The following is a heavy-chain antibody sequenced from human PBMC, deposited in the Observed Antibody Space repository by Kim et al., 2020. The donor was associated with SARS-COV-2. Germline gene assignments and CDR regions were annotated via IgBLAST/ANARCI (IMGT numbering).Heavy chain of an antibody. D-gene: IGHD2-2*01. Sequence: GGSLRLSCAASGFTFSTYWMNWVRRAPGKGLEWVANIKQDGSEKYYVDSVKGRFTISRDNAKKSLYLQMNSLRAEDTALYYCARDCGLRSSSCSRLGYWGQGTLVTVSS. J-gene: IGHJ4*02. CDR3: ARDCGLRSSSCSRLGY. CDR1: GFTFSTYW. CDR2: IKQDGSEK. V-gene: IGHV3-7*01.